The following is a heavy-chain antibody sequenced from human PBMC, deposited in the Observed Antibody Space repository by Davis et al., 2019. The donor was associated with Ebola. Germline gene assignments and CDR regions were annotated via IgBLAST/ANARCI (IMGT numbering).Heavy chain of an antibody. V-gene: IGHV6-1*01. Sequence: PSETLSLTCAIFGDSVSSGGWNWVRQSPSRGLELLGRTYYNSKWYSDYAASVKGRITINPDTSGNQFYLQLNSMTPEETAVHYCTRGWLRGWLHPWGQGTLVIVSS. CDR2: TYYNSKWYS. CDR3: TRGWLRGWLHP. J-gene: IGHJ5*02. CDR1: GDSVSSGG. D-gene: IGHD5-12*01.